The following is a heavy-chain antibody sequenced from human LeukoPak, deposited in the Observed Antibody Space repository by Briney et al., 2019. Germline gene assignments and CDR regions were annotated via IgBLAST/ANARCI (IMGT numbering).Heavy chain of an antibody. D-gene: IGHD2-2*01. CDR1: GYTFTSYY. Sequence: ASVKVSCKASGYTFTSYYMHWVRQAPGQGLEWMGIINPSGGSTSYAQKFQGRVTMTRDTSTSTVYMELSSLRSEDTAVYYCARDAQYLLLSGGAFDIWGQGTMVTVSS. J-gene: IGHJ3*02. CDR3: ARDAQYLLLSGGAFDI. V-gene: IGHV1-46*01. CDR2: INPSGGST.